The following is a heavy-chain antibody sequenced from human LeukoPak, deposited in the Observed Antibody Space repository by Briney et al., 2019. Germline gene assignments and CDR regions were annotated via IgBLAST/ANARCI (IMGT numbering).Heavy chain of an antibody. CDR1: GYTFTSYG. CDR2: ISAYNGNT. V-gene: IGHV1-18*01. Sequence: GASVKVSFKASGYTFTSYGISWVRQAPGQGLEWKGWISAYNGNTNYAQKLQGRVTMTTDTSTSTAYMELRSLRSDDTAVYYCAPTYCSGGSCYPLEDWGQGTLVTVSS. J-gene: IGHJ4*02. D-gene: IGHD2-15*01. CDR3: APTYCSGGSCYPLED.